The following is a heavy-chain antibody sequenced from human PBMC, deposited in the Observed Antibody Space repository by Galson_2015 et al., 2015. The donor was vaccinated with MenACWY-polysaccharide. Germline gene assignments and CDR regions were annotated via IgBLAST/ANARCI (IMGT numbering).Heavy chain of an antibody. D-gene: IGHD6-6*01. CDR3: ARIHSGSSSDLDY. CDR2: TYYRSKWYS. Sequence: CAISGDSVPSNSGSWHWARQSPSRGLEWLGRTYYRSKWYSYYGASVKGRITINPDTSKNQFSLQLNSVTPEDTAVYYCARIHSGSSSDLDYSGQGTLVTVSS. V-gene: IGHV6-1*01. CDR1: GDSVPSNSGS. J-gene: IGHJ4*02.